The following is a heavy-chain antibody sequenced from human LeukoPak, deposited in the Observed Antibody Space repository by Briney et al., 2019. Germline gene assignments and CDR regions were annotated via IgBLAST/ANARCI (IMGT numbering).Heavy chain of an antibody. D-gene: IGHD5-18*01. Sequence: GASVKVSCKPSGYTFTSYYMHWVRQAPGQGLEWMGIINPSGGSTSYAQKFQGRVTMTRDTSTSTVYMELSSLRSEDTAVYYCARAHVDTAMVTGRFDYWGQGTLVTVSS. CDR3: ARAHVDTAMVTGRFDY. J-gene: IGHJ4*02. CDR1: GYTFTSYY. CDR2: INPSGGST. V-gene: IGHV1-46*01.